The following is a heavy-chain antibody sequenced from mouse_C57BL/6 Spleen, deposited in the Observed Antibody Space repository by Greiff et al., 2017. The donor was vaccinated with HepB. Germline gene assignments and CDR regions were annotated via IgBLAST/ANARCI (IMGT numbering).Heavy chain of an antibody. CDR2: INPNNGGT. Sequence: EVQLQQSGPELVKPGASVKISCKASGYTFTDYYMNWVKQSHGKSLEWIGDINPNNGGTSYNQKFKGKATLTVDKSSSTAYMELRSLTSEDSAVYYGASPTVVPFDYWGQGTTLTVSS. CDR3: ASPTVVPFDY. D-gene: IGHD1-1*01. J-gene: IGHJ2*01. V-gene: IGHV1-26*01. CDR1: GYTFTDYY.